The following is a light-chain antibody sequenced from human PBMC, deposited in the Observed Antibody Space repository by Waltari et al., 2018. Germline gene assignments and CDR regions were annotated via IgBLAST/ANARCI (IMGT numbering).Light chain of an antibody. CDR1: QSVTRY. CDR3: QQYDRYSAWT. V-gene: IGKV1-5*01. Sequence: DIQMTQSPSTLSASVGDRVTITCRASQSVTRYLAWDQQKPGKAPKVLIWDVSSLERGVPSRFGGSGSGTEFTLTISSLQPDDFATYYCQQYDRYSAWTFGQGTKVEIK. CDR2: DVS. J-gene: IGKJ1*01.